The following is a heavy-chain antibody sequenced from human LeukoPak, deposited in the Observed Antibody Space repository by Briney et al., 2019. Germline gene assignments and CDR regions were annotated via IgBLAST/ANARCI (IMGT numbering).Heavy chain of an antibody. CDR1: AYTFTGYY. CDR2: INPNSGGT. D-gene: IGHD2-2*01. V-gene: IGHV1-2*02. CDR3: ARDHGYCSSTSCYFDY. Sequence: GASVKVSCKASAYTFTGYYMHWVRQAPGQGLEWMGWINPNSGGTNYAQKFQGRVTMTRDTSISTAYMELSSLRSEDTAVYYCARDHGYCSSTSCYFDYWGQGTLVTVSS. J-gene: IGHJ4*02.